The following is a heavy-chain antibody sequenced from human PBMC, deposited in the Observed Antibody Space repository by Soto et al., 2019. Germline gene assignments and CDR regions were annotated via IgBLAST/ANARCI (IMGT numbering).Heavy chain of an antibody. CDR2: IYPGDSDT. V-gene: IGHV5-51*01. CDR1: GYSLTSDW. J-gene: IGHJ4*02. D-gene: IGHD3-9*01. Sequence: GESLKISCKRSGYSLTSDWVGRLPKMPGQALEWMGIIYPGDSDTRYSASFQGQVTISADKSISTAYLQWSSLKASDTAMYYCARHGVGDILTGQPDYWGQGTL. CDR3: ARHGVGDILTGQPDY.